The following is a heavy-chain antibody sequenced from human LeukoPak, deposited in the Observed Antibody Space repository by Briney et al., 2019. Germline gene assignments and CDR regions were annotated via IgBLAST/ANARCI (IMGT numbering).Heavy chain of an antibody. J-gene: IGHJ4*02. CDR2: IFPGDSDT. CDR1: GYSFTNFW. V-gene: IGHV5-51*01. CDR3: ATAPSSLDH. Sequence: GESLKISWKGSGYSFTNFWIGWGRQMPGKGLEWMGIIFPGDSDTRYSPSFQGQVTISADNSISTAYLQWSSLKASDTAIYYCATAPSSLDHWGQGTLVTVSS.